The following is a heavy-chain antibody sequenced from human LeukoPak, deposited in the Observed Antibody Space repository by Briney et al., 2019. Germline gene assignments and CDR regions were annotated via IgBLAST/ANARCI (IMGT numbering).Heavy chain of an antibody. CDR1: GFTFSGYW. V-gene: IGHV3-7*01. J-gene: IGHJ4*02. CDR3: ASLPLGSGWSDY. D-gene: IGHD6-19*01. Sequence: GGSLRLSCAASGFTFSGYWMSWVRQAPGKGLEWVANIKQDGSEKYYVDSVKGRFTISRDNAKNSLYLQMNSLRAEDTAVYYCASLPLGSGWSDYWGQGTLVTVSS. CDR2: IKQDGSEK.